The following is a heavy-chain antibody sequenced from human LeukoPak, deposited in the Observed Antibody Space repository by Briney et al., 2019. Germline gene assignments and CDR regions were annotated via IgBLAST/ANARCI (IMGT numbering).Heavy chain of an antibody. Sequence: PSETLSLTCTVSGASIGSGGYYWGWIRQPPGKGLEWIGTIYYTGGTYYNPSLKSRVTISVDTSKNQFSLKLSSVTAADTAVYYCARGAGACDSSGYPQMYNWFDPWGQGTLVTVSS. V-gene: IGHV4-39*07. D-gene: IGHD3-22*01. CDR1: GASIGSGGYY. CDR3: ARGAGACDSSGYPQMYNWFDP. CDR2: IYYTGGT. J-gene: IGHJ5*02.